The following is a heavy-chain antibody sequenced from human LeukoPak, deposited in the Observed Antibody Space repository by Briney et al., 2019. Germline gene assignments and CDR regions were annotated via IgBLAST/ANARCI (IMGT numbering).Heavy chain of an antibody. D-gene: IGHD3-10*01. CDR1: GGSISSGGYY. CDR2: IYYSGST. Sequence: SQTLSLTCTVSGGSISSGGYYWSWIRQHPGKGLEWIGYIYYSGSTYYNPSLKSRVTISVDTSKNQFSLKPSSVTAADTAVYYCARELSGSGSYWFDPWGQGTLVTVSS. CDR3: ARELSGSGSYWFDP. V-gene: IGHV4-31*03. J-gene: IGHJ5*02.